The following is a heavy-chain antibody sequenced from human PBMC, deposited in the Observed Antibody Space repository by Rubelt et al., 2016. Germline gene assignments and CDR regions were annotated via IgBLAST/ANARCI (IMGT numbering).Heavy chain of an antibody. V-gene: IGHV4-39*07. CDR2: INHGGST. J-gene: IGHJ6*02. Sequence: QLQLQESGPGLVKPSETLSLTCTVSGGSISRSSYYWGWIRQTPGKGLEWIGEINHGGSTNYNPSLKGRVSISVDTSKNQFSLRLTSGTAADTAVYYCARRPDGLDVWGQGTTVTVS. CDR1: GGSISRSSYY. CDR3: ARRPDGLDV.